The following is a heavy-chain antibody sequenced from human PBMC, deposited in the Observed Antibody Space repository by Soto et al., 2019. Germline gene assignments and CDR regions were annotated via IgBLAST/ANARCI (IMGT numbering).Heavy chain of an antibody. Sequence: PSETLSLTCTVSGGSIISGDYYWSWIRQPPGKGLEWIGYIYYSGSTYYNPSLKSRVTISVDTSKNQFSLKLSSVTAADTAVYYCARAPCSSTSCYGNWFDPWGQGTLVTVPQ. J-gene: IGHJ5*02. CDR1: GGSIISGDYY. CDR3: ARAPCSSTSCYGNWFDP. V-gene: IGHV4-30-4*01. CDR2: IYYSGST. D-gene: IGHD2-2*01.